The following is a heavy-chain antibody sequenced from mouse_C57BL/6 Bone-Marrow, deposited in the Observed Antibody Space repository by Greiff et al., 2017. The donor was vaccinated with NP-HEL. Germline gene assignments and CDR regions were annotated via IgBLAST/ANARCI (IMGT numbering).Heavy chain of an antibody. Sequence: EVNVVESGGGLVQSGRSLRLSCATSGFTFSDFYMEWVRQAPGKGLEWIAASRNKANDYTTEYSASVKGRFIVSRDTYQSILYLHMHALRAEDTAIYYCERVSNWDYFDYWGQGTTLTVSS. CDR3: ERVSNWDYFDY. J-gene: IGHJ2*01. CDR1: GFTFSDFY. D-gene: IGHD4-1*01. V-gene: IGHV7-1*01. CDR2: SRNKANDYTT.